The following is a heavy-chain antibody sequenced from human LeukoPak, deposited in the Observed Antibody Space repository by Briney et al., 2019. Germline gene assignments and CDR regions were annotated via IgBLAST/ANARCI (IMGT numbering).Heavy chain of an antibody. CDR1: GGSFSGHY. Sequence: SETLSLTCAVYGGSFSGHYWSWIRQPPGKGLEWIGEINHRGSINYNPSLKSRVTISVDTSKNQFSLNLSSVTAADTAVYYCAAYSRSSPWYFDLWGRGTLVTASS. D-gene: IGHD6-6*01. J-gene: IGHJ2*01. CDR3: AAYSRSSPWYFDL. V-gene: IGHV4-34*01. CDR2: INHRGSI.